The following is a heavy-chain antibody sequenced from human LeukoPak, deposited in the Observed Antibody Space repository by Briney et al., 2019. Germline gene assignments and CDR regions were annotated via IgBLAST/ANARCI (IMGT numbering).Heavy chain of an antibody. Sequence: GGSLRLSCAAFGFTFTDLYMNWVRQAPGKGLEWVSWISPTSSYMYYADSVKGRFTISRDNSKNTLYLQMNSLRAEDTAVYYCAKRPVTTARSLDPWGQGTLVTVSS. D-gene: IGHD4-17*01. V-gene: IGHV3-21*04. J-gene: IGHJ5*02. CDR2: ISPTSSYM. CDR3: AKRPVTTARSLDP. CDR1: GFTFTDLY.